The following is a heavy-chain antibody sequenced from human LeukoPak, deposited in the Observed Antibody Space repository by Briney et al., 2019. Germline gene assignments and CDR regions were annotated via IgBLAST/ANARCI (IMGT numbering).Heavy chain of an antibody. J-gene: IGHJ4*02. CDR2: INPNSGGT. Sequence: GASVKASFKASGYTFTGYYMHWVRQAPGQGLEWMGWINPNSGGTNYAQKFQGRVTMTRDTSISTAYMELSRLRSDDTAVYYCAKRSGIAAADCFDYWGQGTLVTVSS. D-gene: IGHD6-13*01. V-gene: IGHV1-2*02. CDR1: GYTFTGYY. CDR3: AKRSGIAAADCFDY.